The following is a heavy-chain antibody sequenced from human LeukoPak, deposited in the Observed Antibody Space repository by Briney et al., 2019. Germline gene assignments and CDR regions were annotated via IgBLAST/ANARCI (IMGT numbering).Heavy chain of an antibody. CDR3: AKDGGSGSYYFDY. CDR2: IRYDGSNK. CDR1: GFTFSSYG. V-gene: IGHV3-30*02. D-gene: IGHD3-10*01. Sequence: GGSLRLSCAASGFTFSSYGMHWVRQAPGKGLEWVAFIRYDGSNKYYADSVKGRFTISRDNSKNTLYLQMNSLRAEDTAVYYRAKDGGSGSYYFDYWGQGTLVTVSS. J-gene: IGHJ4*02.